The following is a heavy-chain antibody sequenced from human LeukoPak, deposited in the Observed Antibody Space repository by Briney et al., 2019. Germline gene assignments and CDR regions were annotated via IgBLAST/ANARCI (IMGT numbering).Heavy chain of an antibody. D-gene: IGHD2-15*01. CDR3: ARTPLGYCSGGSCYGALFDY. J-gene: IGHJ4*02. CDR2: IIPIFGTA. CDR1: GGTFSSYA. Sequence: SVKVSCKASGGTFSSYAISWVRQAPGQGLEWMGGIIPIFGTANYAQKFQGRVTITTDESTSTAYMELSSLRSGDTAVYYCARTPLGYCSGGSCYGALFDYWGQGTLVTVSS. V-gene: IGHV1-69*05.